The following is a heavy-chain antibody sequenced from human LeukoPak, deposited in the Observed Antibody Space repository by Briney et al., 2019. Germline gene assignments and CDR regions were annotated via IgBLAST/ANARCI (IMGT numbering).Heavy chain of an antibody. Sequence: GGSLTLSCEISGFTFSIYDMSWVPQAPGKGLEWVSGISDSGGSTYYAVSVKGRFTISRDNSRNTLFLQRNSLGAEDAAVYYCAIHPTYASSWYTSWGQGTPVSVSS. CDR1: GFTFSIYD. CDR2: ISDSGGST. D-gene: IGHD6-13*01. CDR3: AIHPTYASSWYTS. V-gene: IGHV3-23*01. J-gene: IGHJ5*02.